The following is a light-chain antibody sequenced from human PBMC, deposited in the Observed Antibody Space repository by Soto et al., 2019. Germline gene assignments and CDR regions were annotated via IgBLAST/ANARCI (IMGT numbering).Light chain of an antibody. CDR3: QQSYSTPWT. CDR1: QSISNY. V-gene: IGKV1-39*01. J-gene: IGKJ1*01. Sequence: DIQMPQSPSSLSASAGARVTITCRASQSISNYLSWFQQKPGKAPNLLIYGASSLQSGVPSRFSGGGSGTDFTLTISSLQPEDFATYYCQQSYSTPWTFGQGTKVEIK. CDR2: GAS.